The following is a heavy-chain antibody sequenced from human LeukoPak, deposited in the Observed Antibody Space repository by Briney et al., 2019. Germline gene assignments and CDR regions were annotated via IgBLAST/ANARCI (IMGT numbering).Heavy chain of an antibody. CDR3: ERSAGGYFDY. CDR1: GGSISSYY. CDR2: IYYSGST. J-gene: IGHJ4*02. D-gene: IGHD4-23*01. V-gene: IGHV4-59*01. Sequence: PSETLSLTCTVSGGSISSYYWSWIRQPPGKGLEWIGYIYYSGSTNYNPSLKSRVTISVDTSKNQFSLKLSSVTAADTAVYYCERSAGGYFDYWGQGTLVTVSS.